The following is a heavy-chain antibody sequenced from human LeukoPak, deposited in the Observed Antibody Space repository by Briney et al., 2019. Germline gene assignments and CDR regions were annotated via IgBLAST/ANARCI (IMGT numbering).Heavy chain of an antibody. D-gene: IGHD3-9*01. J-gene: IGHJ6*02. CDR1: GGSISSSSYY. CDR3: ARRSNNYDILTGRNLDYGMDV. V-gene: IGHV4-39*01. Sequence: SETLSLTCTVSGGSISSSSYYWGWIRQPPGKGLEWIGSIYYSGSTNYNPSLKSRVTISVDTSKNQFSLKLSSVTAADTAVYYCARRSNNYDILTGRNLDYGMDVWGQGTTVTVSS. CDR2: IYYSGST.